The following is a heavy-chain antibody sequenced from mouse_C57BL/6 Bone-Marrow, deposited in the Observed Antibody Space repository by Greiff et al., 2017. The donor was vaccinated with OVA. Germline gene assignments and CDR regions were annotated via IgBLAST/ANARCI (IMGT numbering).Heavy chain of an antibody. D-gene: IGHD2-4*01. V-gene: IGHV1-64*01. CDR3: ASRNYDYDGVPFDY. CDR2: IHPNSGST. CDR1: GYTFTSYW. J-gene: IGHJ2*01. Sequence: QVQLKQSGAELVKPGASVKLSCKASGYTFTSYWMHWVKQRPGQGLEWIGMIHPNSGSTNYNEKFKSKATLTVDKSSSTAYMQLSSLTSEDSAVYYCASRNYDYDGVPFDYWGQGTTLTVSS.